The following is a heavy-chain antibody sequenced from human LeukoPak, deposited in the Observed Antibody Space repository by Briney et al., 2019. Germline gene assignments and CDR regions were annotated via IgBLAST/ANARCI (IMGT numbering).Heavy chain of an antibody. V-gene: IGHV3-23*01. CDR2: ISGSGGRT. CDR3: AKVRWGSDNALDS. Sequence: GGSLRLSCAASGFTFSSYAISWVRQAPGKGLEWVSGISGSGGRTYYADSVKGRFTISRDNSKNTLNLQMNSLRAEDTAVYYCAKVRWGSDNALDSWGQGTLVTGSS. CDR1: GFTFSSYA. D-gene: IGHD3-16*01. J-gene: IGHJ4*02.